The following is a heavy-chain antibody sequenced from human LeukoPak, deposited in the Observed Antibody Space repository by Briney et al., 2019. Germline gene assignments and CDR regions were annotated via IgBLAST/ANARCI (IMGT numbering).Heavy chain of an antibody. CDR1: GFTFSSYS. J-gene: IGHJ4*02. CDR3: ASEYYYDSSGYYYVSSYFDY. D-gene: IGHD3-22*01. V-gene: IGHV3-21*01. Sequence: GGSLRLSCAASGFTFSSYSMNWVRQAPGKGLEWVSSISSSSSYIYYADSVKGRFTISRDNAKNSLYLQMSSLRAEDTAEYYCASEYYYDSSGYYYVSSYFDYWGQGTLVTVSS. CDR2: ISSSSSYI.